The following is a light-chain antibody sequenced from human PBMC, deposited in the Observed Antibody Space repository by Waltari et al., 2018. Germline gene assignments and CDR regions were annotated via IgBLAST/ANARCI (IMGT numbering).Light chain of an antibody. CDR3: QSWGTGIGV. J-gene: IGLJ2*01. V-gene: IGLV4-69*01. CDR1: SGHSSYA. Sequence: QLVLPQSPSASASLGASVKLTCTLSSGHSSYAIAWHQQQPEKGPRYLMKINSDGSHSKGDGIPDRVSGSSSGAERYLTSSSLQSEDEADYYCQSWGTGIGVFGGGTKLTGL. CDR2: INSDGSH.